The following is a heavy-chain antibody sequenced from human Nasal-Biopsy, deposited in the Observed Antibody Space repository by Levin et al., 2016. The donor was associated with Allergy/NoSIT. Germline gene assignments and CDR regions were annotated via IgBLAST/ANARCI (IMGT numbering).Heavy chain of an antibody. J-gene: IGHJ3*02. CDR1: GFSVGSNY. D-gene: IGHD3-10*01. CDR2: IWNGGST. Sequence: GESLKISCAASGFSVGSNYMTWVRQAPGKGLECVSFIWNGGSTYYADSVKGRFTISTDNSKNMLYLQMDSLTVGDTAVYFCARDRGKILRNDAFNIWGQGTEVTVSS. V-gene: IGHV3-53*01. CDR3: ARDRGKILRNDAFNI.